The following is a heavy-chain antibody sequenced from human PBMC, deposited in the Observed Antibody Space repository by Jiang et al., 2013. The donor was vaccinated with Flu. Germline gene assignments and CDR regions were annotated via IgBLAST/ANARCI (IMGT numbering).Heavy chain of an antibody. J-gene: IGHJ3*02. CDR3: TTDSAGELRQNGYAFDI. D-gene: IGHD1-26*01. CDR1: GFTFTNAW. CDR2: IRGEADGGTT. Sequence: QLVESGGGLVKPGGSLRLSCAASGFTFTNAWMSWVRQAPGKGLEWVGRIRGEADGGTTDYAAPVKGRFTISRDDLKNTVSLQMNSLKTEDTAVYYCTTDSAGELRQNGYAFDIWGQGTMVTVSS. V-gene: IGHV3-15*01.